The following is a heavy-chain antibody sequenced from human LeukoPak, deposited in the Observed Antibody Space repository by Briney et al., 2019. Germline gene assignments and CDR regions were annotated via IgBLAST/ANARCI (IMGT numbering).Heavy chain of an antibody. D-gene: IGHD6-19*01. CDR2: IYNTGST. V-gene: IGHV4-59*01. CDR1: DGSISSYY. J-gene: IGHJ4*02. Sequence: SETLSLTCTVSDGSISSYYWSWIRQPPGKGLEWIGYIYNTGSTTYNPSLKSRVTISVDRSRNLFSLNLGSVTAADTAVYYCARAVSGYHFDYWGQGTLVAVSS. CDR3: ARAVSGYHFDY.